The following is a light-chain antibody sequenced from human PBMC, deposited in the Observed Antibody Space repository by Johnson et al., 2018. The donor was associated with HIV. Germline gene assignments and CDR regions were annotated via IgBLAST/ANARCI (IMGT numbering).Light chain of an antibody. CDR1: TSNIGNNY. Sequence: QFVLTQPPSVSAAPGKKVTISCSGSTSNIGNNYVSWYHQLPGTAPKLLIYEKNKRHSGIPYRFSASKSGTSATLVITGLQPGDEAGYCCATWDSSLSPYVFGTGTKVTVL. CDR3: ATWDSSLSPYV. CDR2: EKN. J-gene: IGLJ1*01. V-gene: IGLV1-51*02.